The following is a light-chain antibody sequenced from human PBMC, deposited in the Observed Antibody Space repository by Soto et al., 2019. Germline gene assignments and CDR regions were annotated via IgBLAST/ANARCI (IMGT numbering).Light chain of an antibody. J-gene: IGLJ1*01. V-gene: IGLV4-69*01. CDR2: INSDGSH. Sequence: QSVLTQAPSASASLGASVKLTCTLSSGHSSYAIAWHQLQPEKGPRCLMKINSDGSHNKGDGIPDRFSGSSSGADRYLTISSLQSEDEADYYCQTWGTGIRVFGTGTKLTVL. CDR3: QTWGTGIRV. CDR1: SGHSSYA.